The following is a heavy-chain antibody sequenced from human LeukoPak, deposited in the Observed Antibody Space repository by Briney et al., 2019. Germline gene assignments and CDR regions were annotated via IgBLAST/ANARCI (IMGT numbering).Heavy chain of an antibody. J-gene: IGHJ1*01. CDR3: ARVRGSSGWYSLDHAEYFQH. Sequence: SETLSLTCTVSGYSISSGYYWGWIRQPPRKGLEWIGSIYHSGSTYYNPSLKSRVTISVDTSKNQFSLKLSSVTAADTAVYYCARVRGSSGWYSLDHAEYFQHWGQGTLVTVSS. CDR1: GYSISSGYY. V-gene: IGHV4-38-2*02. CDR2: IYHSGST. D-gene: IGHD6-19*01.